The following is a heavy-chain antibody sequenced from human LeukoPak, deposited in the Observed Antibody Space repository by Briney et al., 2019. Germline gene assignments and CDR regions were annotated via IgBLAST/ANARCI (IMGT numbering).Heavy chain of an antibody. V-gene: IGHV3-23*01. CDR1: GFTFSSYA. J-gene: IGHJ4*02. CDR2: ISGSGGST. CDR3: AKDGYSSGNMIDY. D-gene: IGHD6-19*01. Sequence: QSGGSLRLSCAASGFTFSSYAMSWVRQAPGKGLEWVSGISGSGGSTYYADFVKGRFTISRDNSKNTLYLQMNSLRAEDTAVYYCAKDGYSSGNMIDYWGQGTLVTVSS.